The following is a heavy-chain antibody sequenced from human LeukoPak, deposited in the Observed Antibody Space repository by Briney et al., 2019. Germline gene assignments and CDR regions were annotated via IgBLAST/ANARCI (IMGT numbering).Heavy chain of an antibody. CDR2: ISSSGSTI. CDR3: ATDDTAMASTY. Sequence: PGGSLRLSCAASGFTFSSYEMNWVRQAPGKGLEWVSYISSSGSTIYYADSVKGRFTISRDNAKNSLYLQMNSLRAEDTAVYYCATDDTAMASTYWGQRTLVTVSS. D-gene: IGHD5-18*01. CDR1: GFTFSSYE. V-gene: IGHV3-48*03. J-gene: IGHJ4*02.